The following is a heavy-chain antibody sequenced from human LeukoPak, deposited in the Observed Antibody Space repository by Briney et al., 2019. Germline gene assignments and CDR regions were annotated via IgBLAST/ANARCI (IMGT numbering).Heavy chain of an antibody. J-gene: IGHJ2*01. CDR2: IFSTSSSI. CDR1: GFTFSSSP. D-gene: IGHD2-21*02. V-gene: IGHV3-48*02. Sequence: GSLRLSCAASGFTFSSSPMNWVRQAPGRGLEWVSYIFSTSSSIYYADSVKGRFTISRDNAKNSLYLQINSLRDEDTAVYYCARVPAYCAGDCRFFDLWGRGTLVTVSS. CDR3: ARVPAYCAGDCRFFDL.